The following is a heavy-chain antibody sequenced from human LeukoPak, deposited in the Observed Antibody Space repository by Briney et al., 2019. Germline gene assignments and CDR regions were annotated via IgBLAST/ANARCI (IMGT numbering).Heavy chain of an antibody. Sequence: SETLSLTRTVSGGSISSHYWSWIRQPPGKGLEWIGYIYYSGSTNYNPSLKSRVTISVDTSKNQFSLKLSSVTAADTAVYYCAGRTTAYYDFWSGYWDYYYYYYMDVWGKGTTVTVSS. CDR3: AGRTTAYYDFWSGYWDYYYYYYMDV. J-gene: IGHJ6*03. V-gene: IGHV4-59*11. D-gene: IGHD3-3*01. CDR2: IYYSGST. CDR1: GGSISSHY.